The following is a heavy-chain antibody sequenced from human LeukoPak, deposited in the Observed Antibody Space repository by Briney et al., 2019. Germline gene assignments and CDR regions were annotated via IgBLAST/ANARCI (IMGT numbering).Heavy chain of an antibody. D-gene: IGHD3-10*01. J-gene: IGHJ3*02. V-gene: IGHV5-51*01. CDR3: ARGDDAFDI. CDR2: IYPGDSDT. Sequence: SESLQISCQGSGYSFPSYWIGWVRQMPGKGLEWMGIIYPGDSDTRHNPSFQGQVTISADKSIGTAYLQWNSLKASDTAIYYCARGDDAFDIWGQGTMVTVSS. CDR1: GYSFPSYW.